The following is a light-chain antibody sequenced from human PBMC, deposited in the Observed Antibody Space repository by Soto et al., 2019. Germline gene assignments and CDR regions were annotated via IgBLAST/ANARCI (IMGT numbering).Light chain of an antibody. J-gene: IGKJ3*01. V-gene: IGKV1-27*01. CDR3: QKYNSGPFT. Sequence: DIQMTQSPSSLSASVGDRVTITCRASQGISNYLAWYQQKPGKVPKLLIYDASTLQSRVPSRFSGSGSGTDFTLTISSLQPEDVASYYCQKYNSGPFTFGPGTKVDIK. CDR1: QGISNY. CDR2: DAS.